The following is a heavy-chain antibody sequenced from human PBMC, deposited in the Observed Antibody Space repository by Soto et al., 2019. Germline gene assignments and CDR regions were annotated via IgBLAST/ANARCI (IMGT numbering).Heavy chain of an antibody. Sequence: EVQLLESGGGVVQPGGSLRLSCAASGFTFSAYAMSWVRQAPGKGLQWVSGVGGSDTDKHYADSVRGRFTVSRDKSKNTLYLQMNSLRVDYTAVYYCAKDATAVNGVWDPFDMWGQETEVTVSS. J-gene: IGHJ3*02. CDR3: AKDATAVNGVWDPFDM. V-gene: IGHV3-23*03. CDR1: GFTFSAYA. D-gene: IGHD2-8*01. CDR2: VGGSDTDK.